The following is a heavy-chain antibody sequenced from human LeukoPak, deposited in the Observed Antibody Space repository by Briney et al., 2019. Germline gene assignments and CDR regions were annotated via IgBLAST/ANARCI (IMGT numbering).Heavy chain of an antibody. J-gene: IGHJ5*02. V-gene: IGHV3-13*01. Sequence: GGSLRLSCAASGFTFSSYDMHWVRQATGKGLEWVSAIGTAGDTYYPGSVKGRFTISRENAKNSLYLQMNSLRAGDTAVYYCARGRITMVRGVMSYWLDPWGQGTLVTVSS. D-gene: IGHD3-10*01. CDR1: GFTFSSYD. CDR3: ARGRITMVRGVMSYWLDP. CDR2: IGTAGDT.